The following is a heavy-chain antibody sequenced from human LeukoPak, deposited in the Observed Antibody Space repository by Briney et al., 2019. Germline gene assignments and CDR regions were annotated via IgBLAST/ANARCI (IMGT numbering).Heavy chain of an antibody. Sequence: SETLSLTCTVSGGSISSGSYYWSWIRQPAGKGLEWIGRIYTSGSTNYNPSLKSRVTISVDTAKNQFSLKLSSVTAADTAVYYCARGDFWSGYYFDYWGQGTLVTVSS. CDR2: IYTSGST. D-gene: IGHD3-3*01. CDR3: ARGDFWSGYYFDY. J-gene: IGHJ4*02. CDR1: GGSISSGSYY. V-gene: IGHV4-61*02.